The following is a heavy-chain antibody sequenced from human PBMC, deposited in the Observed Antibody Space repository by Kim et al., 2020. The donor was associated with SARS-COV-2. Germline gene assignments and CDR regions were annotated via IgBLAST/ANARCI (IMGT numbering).Heavy chain of an antibody. CDR2: MSYDGTKK. CDR1: GFIFSTYA. CDR3: GRESSSRPKPYFYGIDV. Sequence: GGSLRLSCAASGFIFSTYAMHWVRQAPGKGLEWVAVMSYDGTKKYTADSAKGRLTISRDNSRNTPYLQMNSLRIEDTAMYYCGRESSSRPKPYFYGIDV. V-gene: IGHV3-30-3*01. J-gene: IGHJ6*01.